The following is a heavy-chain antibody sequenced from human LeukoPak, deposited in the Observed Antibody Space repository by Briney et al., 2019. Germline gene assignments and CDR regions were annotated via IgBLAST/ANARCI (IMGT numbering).Heavy chain of an antibody. V-gene: IGHV3-20*04. CDR2: INWNGGST. Sequence: GGSLRLSCAASGFTFDDYGMSWVRQAPGKGLEWVSGINWNGGSTGYADSVKGRFTISRDNAKNSLYLQMNSLRAEDTALYYCARGANYDFWSGYHHYYYYMDVWGKGTTVTVSS. J-gene: IGHJ6*03. CDR1: GFTFDDYG. D-gene: IGHD3-3*01. CDR3: ARGANYDFWSGYHHYYYYMDV.